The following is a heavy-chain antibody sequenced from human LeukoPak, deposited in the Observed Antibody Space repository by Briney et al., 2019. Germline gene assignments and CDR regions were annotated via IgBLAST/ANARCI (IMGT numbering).Heavy chain of an antibody. D-gene: IGHD4-17*01. CDR3: ARGDYGDYSYYFDY. CDR1: GFTFSSYA. CDR2: ISGSGGST. J-gene: IGHJ4*02. V-gene: IGHV3-23*01. Sequence: GGSLRLSCAASGFTFSSYAMSWVRQAPGKGLEWVSAISGSGGSTYYADSVKGRFTISRDNSKNTLYPQMNSLRAEDTAVYYCARGDYGDYSYYFDYWGQGTLVTVSS.